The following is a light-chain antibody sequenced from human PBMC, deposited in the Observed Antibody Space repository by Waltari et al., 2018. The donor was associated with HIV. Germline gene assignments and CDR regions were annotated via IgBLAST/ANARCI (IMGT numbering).Light chain of an antibody. CDR2: STY. V-gene: IGLV8-61*01. J-gene: IGLJ3*02. CDR3: ALYMTGAKWV. CDR1: SDSVSINYY. Sequence: QTVVTQEPSFSVSPGGTVTLTCALNSDSVSINYYPGWFQQTPGQAPRTLISSTYSRSSGVPDRFSGSIPGNKAALTIPGAQADDDSVYFCALYMTGAKWVFGGGTKLTVL.